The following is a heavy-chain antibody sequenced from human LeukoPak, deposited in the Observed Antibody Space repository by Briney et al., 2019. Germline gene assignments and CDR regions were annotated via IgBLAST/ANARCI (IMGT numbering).Heavy chain of an antibody. CDR2: IFHSEST. J-gene: IGHJ4*02. CDR3: AREIFGARAFEY. V-gene: IGHV4-4*02. CDR1: GASINSNTW. D-gene: IGHD3-3*01. Sequence: SETLSLTCAVSGASINSNTWWSWVRQPPGKGLEWTGEIFHSESTNYNLSLESRLTISMDKSKNHFSLRLTSVTAADTAVYYCAREIFGARAFEYWGQGILVTVSS.